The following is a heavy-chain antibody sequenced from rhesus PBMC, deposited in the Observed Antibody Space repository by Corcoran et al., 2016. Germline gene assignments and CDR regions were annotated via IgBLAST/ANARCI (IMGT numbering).Heavy chain of an antibody. Sequence: QLQLQESGPGLVKPSETLSLTCAVSGGSISSNYWSWNRQPPGKGLEWIGRISGSGGSTDYNPYLKSRVAISTDTSKNQFSLKLSSVTAADTAVYYCAREVGYGLDSWGQGVVVTVSS. J-gene: IGHJ6*01. CDR2: ISGSGGST. CDR1: GGSISSNY. CDR3: AREVGYGLDS. D-gene: IGHD1-44*01. V-gene: IGHV4-173*01.